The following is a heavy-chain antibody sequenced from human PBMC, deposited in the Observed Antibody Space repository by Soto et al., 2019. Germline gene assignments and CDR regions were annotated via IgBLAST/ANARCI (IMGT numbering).Heavy chain of an antibody. D-gene: IGHD2-2*01. CDR3: ARDAPDQRLSHYFDY. CDR2: IYYSGST. Sequence: QVQLQESGPGLVKPSQTLSLTCTVSGGSISSGGYYWSWIRQHPGKGLEWIGYIYYSGSTYYNPSVKSRVTISVDTSKNQFSLKLSSVAAADTAVYYCARDAPDQRLSHYFDYWGQGTLVTVSS. CDR1: GGSISSGGYY. J-gene: IGHJ4*02. V-gene: IGHV4-31*03.